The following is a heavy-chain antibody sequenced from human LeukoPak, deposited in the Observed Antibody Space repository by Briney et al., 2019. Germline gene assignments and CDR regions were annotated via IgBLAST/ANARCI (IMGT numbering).Heavy chain of an antibody. D-gene: IGHD6-19*01. Sequence: PSETLSLTCAVYGGSFSGYYWSWIRQPPGKGLEWIGEINHSGSTNYNPSLKSRVTISVDTSKNQFSLKLGSVTAADTAVYYCARLSSVAVAGTGMVDYWGQGTLVTVSS. J-gene: IGHJ4*02. CDR1: GGSFSGYY. CDR3: ARLSSVAVAGTGMVDY. V-gene: IGHV4-34*01. CDR2: INHSGST.